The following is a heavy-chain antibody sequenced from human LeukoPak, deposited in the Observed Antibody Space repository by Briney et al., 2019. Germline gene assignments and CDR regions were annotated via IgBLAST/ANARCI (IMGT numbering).Heavy chain of an antibody. CDR1: GFTFSDYG. V-gene: IGHV3-30*02. CDR3: AKTGFQFGDYYYYMDV. D-gene: IGHD1-1*01. Sequence: YPGGSLRLSCAASGFTFSDYGMHWVRQAPCKGLEWMAFIRHDGSNEYYADSVKGRFTISRDNSRTLYLPMNGLRGEDTAVYHCAKTGFQFGDYYYYMDVWGKGTTVTVSS. J-gene: IGHJ6*03. CDR2: IRHDGSNE.